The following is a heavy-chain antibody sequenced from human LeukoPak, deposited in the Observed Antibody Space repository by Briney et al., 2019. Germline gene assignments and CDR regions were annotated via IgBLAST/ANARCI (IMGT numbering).Heavy chain of an antibody. D-gene: IGHD2-2*01. CDR3: ARSGGTRVVPALFDY. CDR1: GGSISSYY. J-gene: IGHJ4*02. Sequence: SETLSLTCTVSGGSISSYYWSWLRQPPGKGLEWIGYIYHSGSTYYNPSLKSRVTISVDRSKNQFSLKLSSVTAADTAVYYCARSGGTRVVPALFDYWGQGTLVTVSS. CDR2: IYHSGST. V-gene: IGHV4-59*12.